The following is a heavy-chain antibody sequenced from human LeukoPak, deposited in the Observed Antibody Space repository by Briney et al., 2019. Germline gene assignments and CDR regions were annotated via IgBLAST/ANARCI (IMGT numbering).Heavy chain of an antibody. Sequence: SVKVSCKASGGTFSSYAINWVRQAPGQGLEWMGGIIPIFGTANYAQKFQGRVTITTDESTSTAYMELSSLRSEDTAVYYCAREGLTYYDFWSGYSDWYFDLWGRGTLVTVSS. D-gene: IGHD3-3*01. J-gene: IGHJ2*01. CDR3: AREGLTYYDFWSGYSDWYFDL. CDR2: IIPIFGTA. V-gene: IGHV1-69*05. CDR1: GGTFSSYA.